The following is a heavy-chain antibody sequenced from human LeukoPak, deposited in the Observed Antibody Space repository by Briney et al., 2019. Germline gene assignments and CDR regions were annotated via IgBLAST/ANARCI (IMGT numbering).Heavy chain of an antibody. D-gene: IGHD3-22*01. J-gene: IGHJ4*02. V-gene: IGHV3-43*01. Sequence: GGSLRLSCAASGFIFEDYTMHWVRQVPGKTLEWVSLVNWHGTTYYADSLKGRFTISRDNSKNSLYLQMDSLRTEDTAFYYCAKDLTYESSGSVIDNWGLGTLVSVSS. CDR3: AKDLTYESSGSVIDN. CDR2: VNWHGTT. CDR1: GFIFEDYT.